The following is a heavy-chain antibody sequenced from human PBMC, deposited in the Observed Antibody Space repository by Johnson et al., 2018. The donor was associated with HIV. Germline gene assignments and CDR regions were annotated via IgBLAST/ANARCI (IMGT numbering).Heavy chain of an antibody. Sequence: QVQLVESGGGLVQPGGSLRLSCAASGFTFSDYYMSWIRQAPGKGLEWVSYISSSGSTIYYADSVKGRFTISRDNAKNSRYLQMNSLRAEDTAGYYWARGAQLKLLSDAFEMWGQGTMVTVSS. D-gene: IGHD1-26*01. CDR3: ARGAQLKLLSDAFEM. V-gene: IGHV3-11*04. CDR2: ISSSGSTI. J-gene: IGHJ3*02. CDR1: GFTFSDYY.